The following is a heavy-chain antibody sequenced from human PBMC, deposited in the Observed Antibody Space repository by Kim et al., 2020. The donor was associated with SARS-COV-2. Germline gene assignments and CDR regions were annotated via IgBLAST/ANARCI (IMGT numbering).Heavy chain of an antibody. CDR2: IGTAGDP. Sequence: GGSLRLSCAASGFTFSSYDMHWVRQATGKGLEWVSAIGTAGDPYYPGSVKGRFTISRENAKNSLYLQMNSLRAGDTAVYYCARGANYGSGPWDAFDIWGQGTMVTVSP. D-gene: IGHD3-10*01. J-gene: IGHJ3*02. V-gene: IGHV3-13*05. CDR3: ARGANYGSGPWDAFDI. CDR1: GFTFSSYD.